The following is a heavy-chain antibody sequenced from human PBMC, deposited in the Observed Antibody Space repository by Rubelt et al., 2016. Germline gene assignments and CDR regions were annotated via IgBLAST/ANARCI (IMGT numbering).Heavy chain of an antibody. Sequence: QVQLQESGPGLVKPSETLSLTCTVSGGSISSYYWSWIRQPPGKGLEWIGYIYYSGSTNYNPSLKMCVTISVDTSKTHFSLKLSSVTAADTAVYYCARQAIAARRDYYYGMDVWGQGTTVTVSS. V-gene: IGHV4-59*08. D-gene: IGHD6-6*01. CDR2: IYYSGST. CDR3: ARQAIAARRDYYYGMDV. CDR1: GGSISSYY. J-gene: IGHJ6*02.